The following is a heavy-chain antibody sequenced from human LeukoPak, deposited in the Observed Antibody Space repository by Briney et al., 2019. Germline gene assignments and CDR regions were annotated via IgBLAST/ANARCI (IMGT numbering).Heavy chain of an antibody. V-gene: IGHV3-23*01. Sequence: GGSLRLSCVASGFTFSSYGMTWVRQAPGKGLEWVSAVSGSGGSTYNADSVKGRFTISRDNSKNTLYLQMNSLRADDTAVYYCAKDAVGVVVALNWGQGTLVTVSS. CDR3: AKDAVGVVVALN. J-gene: IGHJ4*02. CDR1: GFTFSSYG. D-gene: IGHD3-22*01. CDR2: VSGSGGST.